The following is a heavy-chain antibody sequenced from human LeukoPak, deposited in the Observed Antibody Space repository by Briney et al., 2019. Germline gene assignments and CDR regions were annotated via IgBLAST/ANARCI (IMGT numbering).Heavy chain of an antibody. Sequence: GGSLRLSCAASGSTFTSYWMTWVRQAPGKGLEWVANIKQDGSEKYYVDSVKGRFTISRDNSKNTLYLQMNSLRPEDTAVYSCAKVVGIAIDYWGQGTLVTVSS. CDR1: GSTFTSYW. V-gene: IGHV3-7*01. CDR2: IKQDGSEK. D-gene: IGHD6-13*01. CDR3: AKVVGIAIDY. J-gene: IGHJ4*02.